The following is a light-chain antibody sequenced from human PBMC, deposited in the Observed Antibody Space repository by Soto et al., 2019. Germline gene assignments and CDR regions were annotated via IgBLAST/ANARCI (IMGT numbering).Light chain of an antibody. CDR3: SSYTSSSTVV. V-gene: IGLV2-14*01. CDR2: DVS. CDR1: SSDVGGYNY. Sequence: QSALTQPASVSGSPGQSITISCTGTSSDVGGYNYVSWYQQHPGKAPKLMICDVSNRPSGVSNNFSGSRSGNTASLTISGLQAEDEADYYCSSYTSSSTVVFGGGTKLTVL. J-gene: IGLJ2*01.